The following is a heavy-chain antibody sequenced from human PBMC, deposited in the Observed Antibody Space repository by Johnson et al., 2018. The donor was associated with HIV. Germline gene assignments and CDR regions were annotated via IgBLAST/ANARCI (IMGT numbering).Heavy chain of an antibody. CDR2: VGIAGDT. V-gene: IGHV3-13*01. CDR3: AREIPQANAFDI. D-gene: IGHD2-2*02. CDR1: GFTFSNYD. J-gene: IGHJ3*02. Sequence: MLLVESGGGLVQPGGSLRLSCAASGFTFSNYDMHWFRQTTGKGLEWVSAVGIAGDTYYPGSVKGRFIISRDNSKNTLYLQINSLRAEDTAVYYCAREIPQANAFDIWGQGTMVTGSS.